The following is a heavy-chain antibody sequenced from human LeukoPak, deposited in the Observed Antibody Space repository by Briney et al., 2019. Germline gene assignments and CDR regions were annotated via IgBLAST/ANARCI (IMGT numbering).Heavy chain of an antibody. J-gene: IGHJ4*02. CDR2: IYYSGST. Sequence: PSETLSLTCAVSGGSISSTTSYWGWIRQPPGKGLEWIGRIYYSGSTFYNPSLKSRVTISVDTSKTRFSLRLTSVTAADTAVYYCARHGSTDYFDNWGQGTLVTVSS. CDR1: GGSISSTTSY. CDR3: ARHGSTDYFDN. V-gene: IGHV4-39*01. D-gene: IGHD2-2*03.